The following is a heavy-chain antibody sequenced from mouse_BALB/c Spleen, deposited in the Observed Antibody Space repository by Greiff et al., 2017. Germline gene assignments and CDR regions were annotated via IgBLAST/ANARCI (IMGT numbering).Heavy chain of an antibody. CDR1: GYSITSGYY. J-gene: IGHJ2*01. CDR3: ARGFSGFYFDD. Sequence: EVKLQESGPGLVKPSQSLSLTCSVTGYSITSGYYWNWIRQFPGNKLEWMGYISYDGSNNYNPSLKNRISITRDTSKNQFFLKLNSVTTEDTATYCCARGFSGFYFDDWGQGTTLTVSS. D-gene: IGHD3-1*01. V-gene: IGHV3-6*02. CDR2: ISYDGSN.